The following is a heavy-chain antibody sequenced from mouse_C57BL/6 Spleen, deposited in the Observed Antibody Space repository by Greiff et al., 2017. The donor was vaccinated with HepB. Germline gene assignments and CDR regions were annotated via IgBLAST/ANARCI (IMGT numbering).Heavy chain of an antibody. CDR3: ARPIITTVVDYFDY. CDR2: IHPNSGST. Sequence: VQLQQPGAELVKPGASVKLSCKASGYTFTSYWMHWVKQRPGQGLEWIGMIHPNSGSTNYNEKFKSKATLTVDKSSSTAYMQLISLTSEDSAVYSCARPIITTVVDYFDYWGQGTTLTVSS. CDR1: GYTFTSYW. D-gene: IGHD1-1*01. J-gene: IGHJ2*01. V-gene: IGHV1-64*01.